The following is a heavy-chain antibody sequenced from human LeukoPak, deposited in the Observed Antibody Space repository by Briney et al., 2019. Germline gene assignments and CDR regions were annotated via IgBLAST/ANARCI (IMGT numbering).Heavy chain of an antibody. CDR1: GFTFSSCG. J-gene: IGHJ3*02. CDR3: ARISRTYGSGSYIDDAFDI. CDR2: IWYDGSNK. V-gene: IGHV3-33*01. Sequence: GRSLRLSCAASGFTFSSCGMHWVRQAPGKGLEWVAVIWYDGSNKYYADSVKGRFTISRDNSKNTLYLQMNSLRAEDTAVYYCARISRTYGSGSYIDDAFDIWGQGTMVTVSS. D-gene: IGHD3-10*01.